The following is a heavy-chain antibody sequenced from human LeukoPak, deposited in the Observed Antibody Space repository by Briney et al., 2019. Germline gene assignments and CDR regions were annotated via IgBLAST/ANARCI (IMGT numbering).Heavy chain of an antibody. V-gene: IGHV3-30*04. CDR3: ARDNEEIVVVPAAIDY. J-gene: IGHJ4*02. D-gene: IGHD2-2*01. CDR2: ISYDGSNK. Sequence: PGRSLRLSCAASGFTFSSYAMHWVRQAPGKGLEWVAVISYDGSNKYYADSVEGRFTISRDNSQNTLYLQMNSLRAEDTAVYYCARDNEEIVVVPAAIDYWGQGTLVTVSS. CDR1: GFTFSSYA.